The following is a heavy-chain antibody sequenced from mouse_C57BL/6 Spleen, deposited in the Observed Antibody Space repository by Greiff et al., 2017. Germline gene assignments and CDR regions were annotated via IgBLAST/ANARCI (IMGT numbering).Heavy chain of an antibody. D-gene: IGHD2-4*01. CDR2: IYPGSGST. Sequence: VQLQQPGAELVKPGASVKMSCKASGYTFTSYWITWVKQRPGQGLEWIGDIYPGSGSTNYNEKFKSKATLTVDTSSSTAYMQLSSLTSEDSAVYYCASPIYYDYDDGPFAYWGQGTLVTVSA. CDR1: GYTFTSYW. CDR3: ASPIYYDYDDGPFAY. J-gene: IGHJ3*01. V-gene: IGHV1-55*01.